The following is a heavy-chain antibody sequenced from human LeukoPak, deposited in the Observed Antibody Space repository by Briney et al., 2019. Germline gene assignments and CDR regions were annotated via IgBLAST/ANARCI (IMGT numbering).Heavy chain of an antibody. D-gene: IGHD1-26*01. V-gene: IGHV3-23*01. CDR3: AKAYAFVGANYFDY. Sequence: GGSLRPSCAASGFTFSTYAMSWVRQAPGKGLEWVSAIGDTTYYADSVKGRFTISRDNSKNTLYLQMNNLRAEDAAIYYCAKAYAFVGANYFDYWGQGTLVTVSS. CDR1: GFTFSTYA. J-gene: IGHJ4*02. CDR2: IGDTT.